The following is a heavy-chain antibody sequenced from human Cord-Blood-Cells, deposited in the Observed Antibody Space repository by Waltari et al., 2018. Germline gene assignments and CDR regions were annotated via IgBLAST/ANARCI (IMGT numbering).Heavy chain of an antibody. D-gene: IGHD6-19*01. J-gene: IGHJ1*01. CDR3: ARVPPPQWLDEYFQH. Sequence: QVQLQESGPGLVKPSQTLSLTCTVSGGSISSGDYYWSGIRQPPGKGLEWIGYIYYSGSTYYNPSRKSRVTISVDTSKNQFSLKLSSVTAADTAVYYCARVPPPQWLDEYFQHWGQGTLVTVSS. CDR2: IYYSGST. CDR1: GGSISSGDYY. V-gene: IGHV4-30-4*01.